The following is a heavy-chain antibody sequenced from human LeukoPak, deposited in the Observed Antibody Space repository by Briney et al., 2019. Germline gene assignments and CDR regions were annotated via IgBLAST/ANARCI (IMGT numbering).Heavy chain of an antibody. V-gene: IGHV3-49*05. CDR2: IRSKAYGGTT. CDR3: TRGPFVVLRYFDWPQFDY. CDR1: GFTFSSYS. Sequence: KTGGSLRLSCAASGFTFSSYSMSWFRQAPGKGLEWVGFIRSKAYGGTTEYAASVKGRFTISRDDSKSIAYLQMNSLKTEDTAVYYCTRGPFVVLRYFDWPQFDYWGQGTLVTVSS. J-gene: IGHJ4*02. D-gene: IGHD3-9*01.